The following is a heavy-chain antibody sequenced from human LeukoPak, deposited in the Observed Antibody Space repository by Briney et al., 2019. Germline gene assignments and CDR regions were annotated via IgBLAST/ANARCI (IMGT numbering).Heavy chain of an antibody. J-gene: IGHJ4*02. Sequence: SETLSLTCAVYGGPFSGYYWSWIRQPPGKGLEWIGEINHSGSTNYNPSLKSRVTISVDTSKNQFSLRLSSVTAADTAVYYCVRGSTLRHYQYWGQGTLVTVSS. CDR3: VRGSTLRHYQY. CDR2: INHSGST. CDR1: GGPFSGYY. D-gene: IGHD3-16*01. V-gene: IGHV4-34*01.